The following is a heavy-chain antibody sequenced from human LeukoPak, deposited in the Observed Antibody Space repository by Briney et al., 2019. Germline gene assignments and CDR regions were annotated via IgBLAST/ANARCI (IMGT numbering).Heavy chain of an antibody. Sequence: PGGSLRLSCAASGFTFSNYWMSWVRQAPGKGLEWVANIKQDGSEKYYVDSVKGRFTISRDNAKNSLYQQMNSLRAEDTAVYYCARDLSWGRPTYWGQGTLVTVSS. CDR3: ARDLSWGRPTY. CDR2: IKQDGSEK. CDR1: GFTFSNYW. J-gene: IGHJ4*02. V-gene: IGHV3-7*03. D-gene: IGHD3-16*01.